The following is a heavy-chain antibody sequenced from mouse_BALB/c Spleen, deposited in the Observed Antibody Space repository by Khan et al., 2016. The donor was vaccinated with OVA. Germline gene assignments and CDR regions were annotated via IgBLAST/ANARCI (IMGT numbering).Heavy chain of an antibody. CDR1: GFSFTSYG. D-gene: IGHD2-4*01. J-gene: IGHJ4*01. CDR3: ARDRLRLAMDS. V-gene: IGHV2-9*02. CDR2: IWTGGNT. Sequence: QVQLKESGPGLVVPSQSLSITCTVSGFSFTSYGVHWIRQPPGKGLEWLGVIWTGGNTNYNSALMSRLSISKDNSKSQVFLKMNSLQTDDTAIYYCARDRLRLAMDSWGQGTSVTVSS.